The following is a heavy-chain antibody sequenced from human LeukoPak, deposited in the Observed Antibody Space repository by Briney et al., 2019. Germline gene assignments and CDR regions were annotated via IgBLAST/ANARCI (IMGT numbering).Heavy chain of an antibody. CDR2: IYYSGST. CDR1: GGSISSSSYY. D-gene: IGHD2-2*01. CDR3: ARPSLYCSSTSCPIDY. V-gene: IGHV4-39*07. Sequence: SETLSLTCTVSGGSISSSSYYWGWIRQPPGKGLEWFGSIYYSGSTYYNPSLKSRVTISVDMSKNQSSLKLSSVTAADTAVYYCARPSLYCSSTSCPIDYWGQGTLVTVSS. J-gene: IGHJ4*02.